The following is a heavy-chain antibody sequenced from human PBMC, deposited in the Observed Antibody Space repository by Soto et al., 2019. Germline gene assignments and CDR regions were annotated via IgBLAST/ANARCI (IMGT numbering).Heavy chain of an antibody. D-gene: IGHD2-15*01. CDR3: ARVYCSGGSCYGIDY. CDR1: GYTFTSYG. J-gene: IGHJ4*02. V-gene: IGHV1-46*01. Sequence: GASVKVSCKASGYTFTSYGINWVRQAPGQGLEWMGIINPSGGSTSYAQKFQGRVTMTRDTSTSTVYMELSSLRSEDTAVYYCARVYCSGGSCYGIDYWGQGTLVTVSS. CDR2: INPSGGST.